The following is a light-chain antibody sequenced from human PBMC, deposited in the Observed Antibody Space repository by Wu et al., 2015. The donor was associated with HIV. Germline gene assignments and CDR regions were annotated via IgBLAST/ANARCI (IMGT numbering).Light chain of an antibody. CDR2: DAS. CDR1: QIVTSSN. Sequence: LXCRASQIVTSSNLAWYQQKPGQAPRLLIYDASSRATGIPDRFSGSGSGTDFTLTISRVEPEDFAVYFCQQYGSSPWTFGQGTKVEIK. V-gene: IGKV3-20*01. J-gene: IGKJ1*01. CDR3: QQYGSSPWT.